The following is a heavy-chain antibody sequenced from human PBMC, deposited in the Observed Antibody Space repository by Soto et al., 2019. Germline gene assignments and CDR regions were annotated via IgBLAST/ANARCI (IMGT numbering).Heavy chain of an antibody. Sequence: SETLSLTCTVSGGSINTFYWSWVRQPAGKGLEWVGRIFSSGSTSFNPSLESRAAMSVDTSKNHFSLNLSSVTAADMAVYYCAREGSYSAYNFAHGIQLWSFDFWGQGALVTVSS. J-gene: IGHJ4*02. CDR2: IFSSGST. V-gene: IGHV4-4*07. CDR1: GGSINTFY. D-gene: IGHD5-12*01. CDR3: AREGSYSAYNFAHGIQLWSFDF.